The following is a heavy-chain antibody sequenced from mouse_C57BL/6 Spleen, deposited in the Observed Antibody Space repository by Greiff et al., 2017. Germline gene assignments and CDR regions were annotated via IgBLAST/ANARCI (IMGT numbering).Heavy chain of an antibody. CDR3: ARDGEYYGSSYAMDY. V-gene: IGHV3-6*01. D-gene: IGHD1-1*01. CDR1: GYSFTSGSY. J-gene: IGHJ4*01. CDR2: ISYDGSN. Sequence: EVQVVESGPGLVKPSQSLSLTCSVTGYSFTSGSYWNWIRQFPGNKLEWMGYISYDGSNNYNPSLRNRISITRDTTKKPLYLKLNAVTTEDTATYYCARDGEYYGSSYAMDYWGQGTSVTVAS.